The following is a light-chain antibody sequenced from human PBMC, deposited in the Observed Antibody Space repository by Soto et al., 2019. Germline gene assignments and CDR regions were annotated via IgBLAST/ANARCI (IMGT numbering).Light chain of an antibody. Sequence: EFVLTQSPCTLSLSPGKIATLSCRSSQSFSTSLAWYHQKPGEGPRLLISDASIRAAGIPDWFSGSGSGTDFTLVISRLDPEDFALYYCQQYVVGSTLSFGQGTRLEIK. CDR1: QSFSTS. J-gene: IGKJ5*01. CDR3: QQYVVGSTLS. CDR2: DAS. V-gene: IGKV3-20*01.